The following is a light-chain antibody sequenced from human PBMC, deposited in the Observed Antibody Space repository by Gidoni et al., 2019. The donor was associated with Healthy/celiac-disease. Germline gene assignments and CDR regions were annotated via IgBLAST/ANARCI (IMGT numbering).Light chain of an antibody. CDR3: QQRSNSLX. V-gene: IGKV3-11*01. CDR1: QSVSSY. CDR2: DAS. J-gene: IGKJ4*01. Sequence: EIVLTQSPATLSLSPGERATLSCRASQSVSSYLAWYQQKPGQAPRLLIYDASNRATGIPARFSGSGSGTDFTLTISSLEPEDFAVYYCQQRSNSLXFXGGTKVEIK.